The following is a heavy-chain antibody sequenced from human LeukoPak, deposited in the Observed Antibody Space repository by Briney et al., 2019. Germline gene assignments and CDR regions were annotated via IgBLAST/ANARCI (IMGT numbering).Heavy chain of an antibody. D-gene: IGHD7-27*01. CDR3: ASDKNWDLES. CDR2: ISTYNGNT. V-gene: IGHV1-18*01. Sequence: ASVKVSCTTSGYTFTSYGISWMRQAPGQGLEWMGWISTYNGNTNYAQNLQGRVTMTTDTSTSTAYMELMSQKVEDTAVYNCASDKNWDLESWGQGTLVTVSS. J-gene: IGHJ4*02. CDR1: GYTFTSYG.